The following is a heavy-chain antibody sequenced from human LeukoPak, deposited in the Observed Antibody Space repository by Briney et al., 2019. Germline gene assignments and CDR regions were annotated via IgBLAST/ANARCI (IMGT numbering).Heavy chain of an antibody. CDR1: GDSVSSNSAA. CDR2: TYYRSKWYN. Sequence: SQTLSLTCAISGDSVSSNSAAWNWIRQSPSRGLEWLGRTYYRSKWYNEYAVSVKGRITINPDTSKNQFSLQLKSVTPGDRAVYYGARGSSISIRSLDFWAQGTLVTVSS. CDR3: ARGSSISIRSLDF. D-gene: IGHD6-6*01. V-gene: IGHV6-1*01. J-gene: IGHJ4*02.